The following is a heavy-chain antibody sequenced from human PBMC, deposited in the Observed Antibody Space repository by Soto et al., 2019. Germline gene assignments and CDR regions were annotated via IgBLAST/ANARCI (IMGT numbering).Heavy chain of an antibody. J-gene: IGHJ6*02. CDR3: ARTPIETVTRALPPDYYYDYGMDV. D-gene: IGHD4-17*01. CDR2: IIPIFGTA. Sequence: QVQLVQSGAEVKKPGSSVKVSCKASGGTFSSYAISWVRQAPGQGLEWMGGIIPIFGTANYAQKFQGRVTITADESTSTAYRELSSLRAEDTALYYCARTPIETVTRALPPDYYYDYGMDVWGQGTTVTVSS. CDR1: GGTFSSYA. V-gene: IGHV1-69*01.